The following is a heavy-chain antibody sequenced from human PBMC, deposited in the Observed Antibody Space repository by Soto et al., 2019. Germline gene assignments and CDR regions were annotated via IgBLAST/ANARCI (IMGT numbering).Heavy chain of an antibody. CDR3: ARDNRYSSGWAFDI. CDR2: ISAYNGST. V-gene: IGHV1-18*01. Sequence: ASVKVSCKASGYTFTSYGISWVRQAPGQGLEWMGWISAYNGSTNYAQKLQGRVTMTTDTSTSTAYMELRSLRSDDTAVYYCARDNRYSSGWAFDIWGQGTMVTVSS. CDR1: GYTFTSYG. D-gene: IGHD6-19*01. J-gene: IGHJ3*02.